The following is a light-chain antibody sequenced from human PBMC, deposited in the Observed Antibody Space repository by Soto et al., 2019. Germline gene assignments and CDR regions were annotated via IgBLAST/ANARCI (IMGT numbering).Light chain of an antibody. CDR3: QQRSNWPPSIT. CDR1: QSVSSY. Sequence: EIVLTQSPATLSLSPGEIATLSCRASQSVSSYLAWYQQKPGQAPRLLIYDASNRATGIPARFSGSGSGTYFTLTISSLEPEDFAVYYCQQRSNWPPSITFGQGTRLEIK. CDR2: DAS. V-gene: IGKV3-11*01. J-gene: IGKJ5*01.